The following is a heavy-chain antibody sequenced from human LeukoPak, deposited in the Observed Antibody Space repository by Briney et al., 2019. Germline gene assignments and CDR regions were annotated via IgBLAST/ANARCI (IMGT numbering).Heavy chain of an antibody. D-gene: IGHD2-15*01. CDR3: ARDLRMKVDLDWFDP. V-gene: IGHV4-4*07. J-gene: IGHJ5*02. Sequence: KPSETLSLTCTVSGGSISSYYWSWIRQPAGKGLEWIGRIYTSGSTNYNPSLKSRVTMSVDTSKNQFSLKLSSVTAADTAVYYCARDLRMKVDLDWFDPWGQGTLVTVSS. CDR2: IYTSGST. CDR1: GGSISSYY.